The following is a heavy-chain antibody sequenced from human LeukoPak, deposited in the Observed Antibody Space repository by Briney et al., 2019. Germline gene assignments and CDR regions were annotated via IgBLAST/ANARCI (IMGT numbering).Heavy chain of an antibody. CDR1: GGSISTNDYF. J-gene: IGHJ4*02. Sequence: PSETLCLTCTVSGGSISTNDYFWRWIRQSPEKGLEWIGYIHYSGITKSNPSLESRLTLSVDTSKNQLSLRLTSVTAADTAVYYCARAPLTTATSDYFDLWGLGALVTVSS. CDR2: IHYSGIT. V-gene: IGHV4-30-4*01. CDR3: ARAPLTTATSDYFDL. D-gene: IGHD4-17*01.